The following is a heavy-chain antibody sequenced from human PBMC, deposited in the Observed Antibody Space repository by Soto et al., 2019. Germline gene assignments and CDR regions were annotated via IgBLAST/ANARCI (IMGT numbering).Heavy chain of an antibody. CDR3: AEGPNTDVKYFDY. V-gene: IGHV3-48*01. D-gene: IGHD2-8*02. J-gene: IGHJ4*02. CDR2: ISGSGGTV. Sequence: RSLRLSCTASGFTFSSYHLNWVRQAPGKGLEWVSYISGSGGTVYYADSVKGRFTISRDNSKNPLYLQMNSLRAEDTAVYYCAEGPNTDVKYFDYWGQGTLVTVSS. CDR1: GFTFSSYH.